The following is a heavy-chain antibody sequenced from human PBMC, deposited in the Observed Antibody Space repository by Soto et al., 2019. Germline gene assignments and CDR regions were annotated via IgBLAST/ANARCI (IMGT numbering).Heavy chain of an antibody. V-gene: IGHV3-30-3*01. CDR1: GFTFSSYA. CDR3: ARDPSGSGXXSYFDY. CDR2: ISYDGSNK. D-gene: IGHD3-10*01. J-gene: IGHJ4*02. Sequence: QVQLVESGGGVVQPGRSLRLSCAASGFTFSSYAMHWVRQAPGKGLEWVAVISYDGSNKYYADSVKGRFTISRDNSKNTLYLQMNSLRAEDTAVYYCARDPSGSGXXSYFDYWGQGTLVTVSS.